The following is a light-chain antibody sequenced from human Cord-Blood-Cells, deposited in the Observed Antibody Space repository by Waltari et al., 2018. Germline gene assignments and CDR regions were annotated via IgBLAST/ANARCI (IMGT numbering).Light chain of an antibody. CDR1: TLGANY. Sequence: SYELTQPPSVPVSPGQTASITCSGDTLGANYACWYQQKPGQPPVLVIYHDSKRPSGLPERFSGSNAGNTATLTISGTQAMDDADYYCQAWDSSTYVFGTGTKVTVL. CDR2: HDS. CDR3: QAWDSSTYV. J-gene: IGLJ1*01. V-gene: IGLV3-1*01.